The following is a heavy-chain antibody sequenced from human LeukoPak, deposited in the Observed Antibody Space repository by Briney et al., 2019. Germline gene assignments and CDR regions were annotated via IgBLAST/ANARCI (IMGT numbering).Heavy chain of an antibody. J-gene: IGHJ6*02. Sequence: GGSLRLSCAASGFTVSSNYMSWVRQAPGKGLEWVSVIYSGGSTYYADSVKGRFTISRDNSKNTLYLQMNSLRAEDTAVYYCAREAPPMVRGVIDYYYGMDVWGQGTTVTVSS. D-gene: IGHD3-10*01. CDR2: IYSGGST. CDR1: GFTVSSNY. CDR3: AREAPPMVRGVIDYYYGMDV. V-gene: IGHV3-66*01.